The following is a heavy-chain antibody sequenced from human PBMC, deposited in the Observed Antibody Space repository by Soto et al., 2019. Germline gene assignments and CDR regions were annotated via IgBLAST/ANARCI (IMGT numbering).Heavy chain of an antibody. CDR3: ARLFGAARVDWNYLYFDY. V-gene: IGHV4-59*08. CDR2: IYYSGST. Sequence: SETLSLTCTVSGGSISSYYWSWIRQPPGKGLEWIGYIYYSGSTNYNPSLKSRVTISVDTSKNQFSLKLSSVTAADTAVYYCARLFGAARVDWNYLYFDYWGQGTLVTVSS. D-gene: IGHD1-7*01. J-gene: IGHJ4*02. CDR1: GGSISSYY.